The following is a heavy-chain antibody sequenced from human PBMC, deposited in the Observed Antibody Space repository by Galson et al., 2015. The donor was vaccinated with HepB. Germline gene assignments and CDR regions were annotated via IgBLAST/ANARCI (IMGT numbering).Heavy chain of an antibody. Sequence: SLRLSCAASGFTFSSYAMSWVRQAPGKGLEWVSAISGSGGSTYYADSVKGRFTIPRDNSKNTLYLQMNSLRAEDTAVYYCAKDSGDQPPLGWFDPWGQGTLVTVSS. J-gene: IGHJ5*02. CDR3: AKDSGDQPPLGWFDP. CDR1: GFTFSSYA. V-gene: IGHV3-23*01. CDR2: ISGSGGST. D-gene: IGHD2-2*01.